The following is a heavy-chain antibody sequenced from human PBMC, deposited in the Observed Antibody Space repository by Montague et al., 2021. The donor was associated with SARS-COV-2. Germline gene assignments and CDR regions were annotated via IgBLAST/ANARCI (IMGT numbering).Heavy chain of an antibody. CDR2: ISQSGNT. Sequence: SETLSLTCAVSGGSFSRYYWSWIRQPPGKGLEWIGEISQSGNTKYNPSLQSRVSISLDTSRNQFSLKVSSVTAADTAIYYCARLRDGVVPSPILGVGPYYSYYDMDVWGRGTTVTVSS. V-gene: IGHV4-34*01. CDR3: ARLRDGVVPSPILGVGPYYSYYDMDV. D-gene: IGHD3-10*01. CDR1: GGSFSRYY. J-gene: IGHJ6*03.